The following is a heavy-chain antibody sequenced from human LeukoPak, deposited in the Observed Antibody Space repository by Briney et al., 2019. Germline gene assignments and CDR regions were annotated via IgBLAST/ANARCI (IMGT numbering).Heavy chain of an antibody. J-gene: IGHJ4*02. D-gene: IGHD1-1*01. CDR3: AKGLARNWNDRGYFDY. CDR1: GFTFSSYW. V-gene: IGHV3-23*01. CDR2: ISGSGGST. Sequence: GGSLRLSCAASGFTFSSYWMHWVRQAPGKGLEWVSAISGSGGSTYYADSVKGRFTISRDNSKNTLYLQTNSLRAEDTAVYYCAKGLARNWNDRGYFDYWGQGTLVTVSS.